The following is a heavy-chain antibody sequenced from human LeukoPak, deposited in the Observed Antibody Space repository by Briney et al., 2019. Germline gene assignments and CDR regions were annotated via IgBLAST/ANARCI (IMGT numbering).Heavy chain of an antibody. CDR3: ARASGIYGSGWYFDY. CDR1: GFTFSSYA. CDR2: INGGGYNT. V-gene: IGHV3-23*01. Sequence: GGSLRLSCAASGFTFSSYAMSWVRQAPGEGLEWVSTINGGGYNTYYADSVKGRFTISRDNSKNTLSLQVNTLRAEDTAVYYCARASGIYGSGWYFDYWGQGTLVTVSS. J-gene: IGHJ4*02. D-gene: IGHD6-19*01.